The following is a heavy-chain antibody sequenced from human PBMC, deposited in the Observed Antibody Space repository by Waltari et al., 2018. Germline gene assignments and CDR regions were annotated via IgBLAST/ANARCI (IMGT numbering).Heavy chain of an antibody. D-gene: IGHD1-26*01. Sequence: EVQLVESGGGLVQPGGSLRLSCVASGITFSDCWMTWVRQAPGKGLEWVANIKEDGSETYYVDSVKGRFTVSRDNAKTSLYLQMNYLGVDDTAVYYCARARGSSSVYFDYWGQGTLVTVSS. CDR2: IKEDGSET. CDR3: ARARGSSSVYFDY. CDR1: GITFSDCW. V-gene: IGHV3-7*03. J-gene: IGHJ4*02.